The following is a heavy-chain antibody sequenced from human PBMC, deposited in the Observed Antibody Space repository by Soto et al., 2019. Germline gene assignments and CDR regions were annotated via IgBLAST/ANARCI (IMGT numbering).Heavy chain of an antibody. CDR1: GGTFSRLA. CDR2: IIPIFGTP. V-gene: IGHV1-69*01. CDR3: ARSVSFRYQLLKRGMDV. Sequence: QVQLVQSGAEVRKPGSSVKVSCKASGGTFSRLAISWVRQAPGQGLEWMGGIIPIFGTPNHAQKFQGRLTITADEATSTVHMELSSLRSEDTAIYYCARSVSFRYQLLKRGMDVWGQGTTVTVSS. J-gene: IGHJ6*02. D-gene: IGHD2-2*01.